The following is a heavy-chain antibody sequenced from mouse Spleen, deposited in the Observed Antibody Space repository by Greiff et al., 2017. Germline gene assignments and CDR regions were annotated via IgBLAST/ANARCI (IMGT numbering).Heavy chain of an antibody. CDR3: TRDRAGTWFAY. J-gene: IGHJ3*01. CDR1: GFTFSSYA. CDR2: ISSGGDYI. Sequence: EVKLVESGEGLVKPGGSLKLSCAASGFTFSSYAMSWVRQTPEKRLEWVAYISSGGDYIYYADTVKGRFTISRDNARNTLYLQMSSLKSEDTAMYYCTRDRAGTWFAYWGQGTLVTVSA. D-gene: IGHD3-1*01. V-gene: IGHV5-9-1*02.